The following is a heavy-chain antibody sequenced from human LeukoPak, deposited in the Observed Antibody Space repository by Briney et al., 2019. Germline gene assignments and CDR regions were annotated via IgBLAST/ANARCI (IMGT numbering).Heavy chain of an antibody. D-gene: IGHD2-15*01. CDR2: INPNSGGT. CDR3: AREGYCSGGSCYLHFDY. Sequence: ASVKVSCKACGYTFTGYYMHWVRQAPGQGLEWMGRINPNSGGTNYAQKFQGRVTMTRDTSISTAYMELSRLRSDDTAVYYCAREGYCSGGSCYLHFDYWGQGTLVTVSS. V-gene: IGHV1-2*06. CDR1: GYTFTGYY. J-gene: IGHJ4*02.